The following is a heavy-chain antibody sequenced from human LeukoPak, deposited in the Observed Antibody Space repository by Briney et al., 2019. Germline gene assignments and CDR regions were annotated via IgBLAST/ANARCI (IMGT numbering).Heavy chain of an antibody. CDR2: IKRKVDGETT. CDR3: TTDTFDSDGYSHDF. J-gene: IGHJ4*02. CDR1: GFTFSNTW. D-gene: IGHD3-22*01. Sequence: PGGSLRLSCSASGFTFSNTWMSWVRQAPGKGLEWVGRIKRKVDGETTDYAASVKGIISISRDDSESTLYLEMNSLKTEDTAVYYCTTDTFDSDGYSHDFWGQGTLVTVSS. V-gene: IGHV3-15*01.